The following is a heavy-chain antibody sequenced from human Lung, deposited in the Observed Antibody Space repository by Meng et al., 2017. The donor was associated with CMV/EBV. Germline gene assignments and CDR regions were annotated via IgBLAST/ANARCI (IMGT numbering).Heavy chain of an antibody. V-gene: IGHV1-18*01. CDR2: INVYKGNT. D-gene: IGHD3-3*01. CDR3: ARSITIYRTDV. Sequence: SVKVSCKASDYSFTSYGIRWVRQAPGQGLEWMGWINVYKGNTNYAQKFQGRVTMTAETSTSTVYMEVRGLRFDDTAIYYCARSITIYRTDVWGQGTAVTVSS. CDR1: DYSFTSYG. J-gene: IGHJ6*02.